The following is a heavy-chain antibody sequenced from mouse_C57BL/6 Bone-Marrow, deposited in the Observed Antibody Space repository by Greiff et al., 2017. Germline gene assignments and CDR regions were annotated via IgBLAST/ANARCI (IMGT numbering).Heavy chain of an antibody. D-gene: IGHD1-1*01. CDR1: GYAFSSSW. Sequence: QVQLQQSGPELVKPGASVKISCKASGYAFSSSWMNWVKQRPGKGLEWIGRIYPGDGDTNYNGKFKGKATLTADKSSSTAYMQLSSLTSEDSAVYFCARWHYGSSDAMDYWGQGTSVTVSS. V-gene: IGHV1-82*01. CDR3: ARWHYGSSDAMDY. CDR2: IYPGDGDT. J-gene: IGHJ4*01.